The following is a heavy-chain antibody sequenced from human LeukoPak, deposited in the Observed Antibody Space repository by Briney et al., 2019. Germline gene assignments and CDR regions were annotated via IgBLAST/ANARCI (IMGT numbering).Heavy chain of an antibody. CDR1: GFNFTNYG. J-gene: IGHJ4*02. CDR2: ISSSSSTI. D-gene: IGHD3-16*02. CDR3: ASTYDYVWGSYRYPDY. Sequence: GGSLRLSCAASGFNFTNYGMNWVRQAPGKGLEWVSYISSSSSTIYYADSVKGRFTISRDNAKNSLYLQMNSLRAEDTAVYYCASTYDYVWGSYRYPDYWGQGTLVTVSS. V-gene: IGHV3-48*01.